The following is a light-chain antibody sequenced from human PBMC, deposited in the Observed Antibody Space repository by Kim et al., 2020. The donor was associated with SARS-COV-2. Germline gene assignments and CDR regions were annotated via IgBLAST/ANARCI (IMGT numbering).Light chain of an antibody. J-gene: IGLJ3*02. CDR1: ALPKKY. CDR2: EDS. Sequence: PGQTARITCSGDALPKKYAYWYQQKSGQAPVLVIYEDSKRPSGIPERFSGSSSGTMATLTISGAQMEDEADYYCYSTDSSGNHRVFGGGTQLTVL. CDR3: YSTDSSGNHRV. V-gene: IGLV3-10*01.